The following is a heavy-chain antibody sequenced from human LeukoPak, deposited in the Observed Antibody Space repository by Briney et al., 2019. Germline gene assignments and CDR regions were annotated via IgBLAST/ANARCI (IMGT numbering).Heavy chain of an antibody. V-gene: IGHV3-11*01. Sequence: GGSLRLSCVVSGLSFSDSYMTWIRQTPGMGLESLAYISGMGHDIYYADSVKGRFTISRDNAKNSLYLQMNSLRAEDTAVYYCAKNIGGFDYWGQGTLVTVSS. CDR2: ISGMGHDI. D-gene: IGHD4-23*01. CDR3: AKNIGGFDY. CDR1: GLSFSDSY. J-gene: IGHJ4*02.